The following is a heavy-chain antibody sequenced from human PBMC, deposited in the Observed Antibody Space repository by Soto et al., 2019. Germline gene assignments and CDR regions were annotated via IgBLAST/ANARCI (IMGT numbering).Heavy chain of an antibody. J-gene: IGHJ5*02. D-gene: IGHD2-15*01. Sequence: QLQLQESGSGLVKPSQTLSLTCAVSGGSISSGGYSWSWIRQPPGKGLEWIGYIYHSGSTYYNPSPKRRVTLSVDRSKNQFSLKRSSVTAADTAVYYCARVHCSGGSCYSGWFDPWGQGTLVTVSS. CDR2: IYHSGST. CDR1: GGSISSGGYS. CDR3: ARVHCSGGSCYSGWFDP. V-gene: IGHV4-30-2*01.